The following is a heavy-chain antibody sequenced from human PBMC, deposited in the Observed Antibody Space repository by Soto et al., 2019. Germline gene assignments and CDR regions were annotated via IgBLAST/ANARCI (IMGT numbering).Heavy chain of an antibody. D-gene: IGHD6-13*01. CDR1: GCSISSGAYY. CDR3: ARIAAGTVDY. CDR2: IYYSGST. V-gene: IGHV4-31*11. J-gene: IGHJ4*02. Sequence: TLSLTCAVSGCSISSGAYYWSWIRQHPGKGLEWIGYIYYSGSTYYNPSLKSRVTISVDTSKNQFSLKLSSVTAADTAVYYCARIAAGTVDYWGQRTLVTVSS.